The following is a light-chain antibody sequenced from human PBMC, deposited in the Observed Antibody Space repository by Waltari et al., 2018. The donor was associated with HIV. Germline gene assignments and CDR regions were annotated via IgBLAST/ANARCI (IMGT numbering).Light chain of an antibody. CDR1: QSLSSTY. Sequence: EVVLTQSPDTLSLSPGEKGTLPCTASQSLSSTYLAWYQQKPGHAPRLLIYGSTNKASGVPDRFSGSGSRTYFTLTISRLEPEDFAVYYCQHYDTSSYTFGQGT. CDR3: QHYDTSSYT. CDR2: GST. V-gene: IGKV3-20*01. J-gene: IGKJ2*01.